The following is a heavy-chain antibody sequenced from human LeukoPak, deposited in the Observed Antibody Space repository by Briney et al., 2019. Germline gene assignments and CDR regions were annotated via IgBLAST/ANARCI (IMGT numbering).Heavy chain of an antibody. Sequence: SQTLSLTCTVSGGSISSGDYYWSWIRQPPVKGLEWIGYIYYSGSTYYNPSLKSRVTISVDTSKNQFSLKLSSVTAADTAVYYCAREPNYYDSSGSHWFDPWGQGTLVTVSS. CDR2: IYYSGST. D-gene: IGHD3-22*01. J-gene: IGHJ5*02. V-gene: IGHV4-30-4*01. CDR3: AREPNYYDSSGSHWFDP. CDR1: GGSISSGDYY.